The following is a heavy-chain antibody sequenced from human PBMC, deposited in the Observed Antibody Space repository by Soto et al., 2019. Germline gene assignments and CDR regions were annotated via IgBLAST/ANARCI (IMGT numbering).Heavy chain of an antibody. CDR1: GFTFSSYG. J-gene: IGHJ4*02. Sequence: GGSLRLSCAASGFTFSSYGMHWVRQAPGKGLEWVAVIWYDGSNKYYADSVKGRFTISRDNSKNTLYLQMNSLRAEDTAVYYCARDPYSGSYWGVFDYWGQGTLVTVSS. CDR3: ARDPYSGSYWGVFDY. CDR2: IWYDGSNK. V-gene: IGHV3-33*01. D-gene: IGHD1-26*01.